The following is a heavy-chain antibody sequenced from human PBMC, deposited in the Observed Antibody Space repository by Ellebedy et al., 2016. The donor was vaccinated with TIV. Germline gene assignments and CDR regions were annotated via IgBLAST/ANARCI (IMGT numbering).Heavy chain of an antibody. CDR2: IIPIFGTA. J-gene: IGHJ6*02. D-gene: IGHD2-15*01. CDR1: GGTFSSYA. V-gene: IGHV1-69*13. Sequence: SVKVSXXASGGTFSSYAISWVRQAPGQGLEWMGGIIPIFGTANYAQKFQGRVTITADESTSTAYMELSSLRSEDTAVYYCARRASGGSFYYYYYGMDVWGQGTTVTVSS. CDR3: ARRASGGSFYYYYYGMDV.